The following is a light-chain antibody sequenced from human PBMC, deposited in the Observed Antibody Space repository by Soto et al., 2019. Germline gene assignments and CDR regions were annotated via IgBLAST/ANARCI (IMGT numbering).Light chain of an antibody. Sequence: QSVLTRPPSVSGAPGQRVTISCTGSSSNIGAGYDVHWYQQLPGTDPKLLIYGNSNRPSGVPDRFSGSKSGTSASLAITGLQAEDEADYYCQSYDSSLSGYVFGTGTKLTVL. CDR1: SSNIGAGYD. CDR3: QSYDSSLSGYV. CDR2: GNS. V-gene: IGLV1-40*01. J-gene: IGLJ1*01.